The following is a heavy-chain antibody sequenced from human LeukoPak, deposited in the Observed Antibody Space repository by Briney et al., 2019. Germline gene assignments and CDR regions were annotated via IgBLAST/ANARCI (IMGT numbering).Heavy chain of an antibody. CDR3: ARGIPDYYDSSGYSSRYYYYYYYMDV. CDR1: GGSFSGYY. Sequence: SETLSLTCAVYGGSFSGYYWSWIRQPPGKGLEWIGETNHSGSTNYNPSLKSRVTISVDTSKNQFSLKLSSVTAADTAVYYCARGIPDYYDSSGYSSRYYYYYYYMDVWGKGTTVTVSS. V-gene: IGHV4-34*01. D-gene: IGHD3-22*01. CDR2: TNHSGST. J-gene: IGHJ6*03.